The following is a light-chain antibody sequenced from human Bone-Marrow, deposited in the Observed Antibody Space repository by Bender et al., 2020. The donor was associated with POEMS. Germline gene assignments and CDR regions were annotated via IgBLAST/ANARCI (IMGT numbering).Light chain of an antibody. CDR3: SSYATISTV. J-gene: IGLJ3*02. CDR1: GNDVGNYNY. V-gene: IGLV2-14*01. CDR2: EVS. Sequence: QSALTQPASVSGSPGQSITISCTGTGNDVGNYNYVSCYQQHPGKAPRLIIYEVSNRPSGVSDRFSGSKSGTSASLTISGLQAEDEADYYCSSYATISTVFGGGTKVTVL.